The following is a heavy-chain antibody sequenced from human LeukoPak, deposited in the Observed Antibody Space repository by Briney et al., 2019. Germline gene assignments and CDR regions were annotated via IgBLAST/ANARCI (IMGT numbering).Heavy chain of an antibody. CDR2: ISGSGGST. J-gene: IGHJ4*02. D-gene: IGHD3-22*01. CDR3: AKDLLSHYYDSSGDDY. V-gene: IGHV3-23*01. CDR1: GFTFSSYA. Sequence: GGSLRLSCAASGFTFSSYAMSWVRQAPGKGLEWVSAISGSGGSTYYADSVKGRFTISRDNSKNTLYLQMNSLRAEDTAVYYCAKDLLSHYYDSSGDDYWGQGTLVTVSS.